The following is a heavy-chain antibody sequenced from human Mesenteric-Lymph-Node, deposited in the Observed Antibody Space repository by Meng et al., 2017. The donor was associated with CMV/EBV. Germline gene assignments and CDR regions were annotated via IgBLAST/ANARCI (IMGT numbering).Heavy chain of an antibody. CDR2: IQYDESIK. CDR1: GFTFSSHG. J-gene: IGHJ4*02. V-gene: IGHV3-30*02. CDR3: ARDQVSYNYVWGTYPEY. D-gene: IGHD3-16*02. Sequence: GESLKISCAASGFTFSSHGMHWVRQAPGKGLEWVAFIQYDESIKYYGDSVKGRFTISRDNSKNTLYLQMNSLRAEDTAVYYCARDQVSYNYVWGTYPEYWGQGTLVTVSS.